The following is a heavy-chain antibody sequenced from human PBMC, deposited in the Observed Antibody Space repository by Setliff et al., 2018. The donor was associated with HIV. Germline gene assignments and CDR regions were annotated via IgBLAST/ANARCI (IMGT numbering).Heavy chain of an antibody. D-gene: IGHD3-22*01. CDR1: GYSFTTYS. CDR2: IHTSTGKP. CDR3: ARNSPFPPSSGAHFYF. J-gene: IGHJ4*02. V-gene: IGHV7-4-1*02. Sequence: SVKVSYKASGYSFTTYSINWLRQAPGQGPEWMGWIHTSTGKPTYVRDFTGRFVFSLDTSVNTAFLQISDLKTEDTAVYYCARNSPFPPSSGAHFYFWGPGTLVTVSS.